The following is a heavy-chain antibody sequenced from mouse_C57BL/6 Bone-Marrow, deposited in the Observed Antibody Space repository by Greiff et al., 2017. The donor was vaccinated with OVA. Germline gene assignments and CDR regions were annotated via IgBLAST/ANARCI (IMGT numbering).Heavy chain of an antibody. Sequence: QVQLQQSGAELARPGASVKLSCKASGYTFTSYGISWVKQRTGQGLEWIGEIYPRSGNTYYNEKFKCKATLTADKSSSTAYMELRSLTSEDSAVYFCAPYYDYPFAYWGQGTLVTVSA. CDR2: IYPRSGNT. CDR3: APYYDYPFAY. J-gene: IGHJ3*01. CDR1: GYTFTSYG. V-gene: IGHV1-81*01. D-gene: IGHD2-4*01.